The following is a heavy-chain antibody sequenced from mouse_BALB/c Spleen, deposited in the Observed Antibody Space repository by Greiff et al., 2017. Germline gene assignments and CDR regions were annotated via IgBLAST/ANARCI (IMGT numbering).Heavy chain of an antibody. CDR2: ISSGGSYT. V-gene: IGHV5-6*01. CDR3: ARQGDYDRNYYAMDY. CDR1: GFTFSSYG. D-gene: IGHD2-4*01. Sequence: EVHLVESGGDLVKPGGSLKLSCAASGFTFSSYGMSWVRQTPDKRLEWVATISSGGSYTYYPDSVKGRFTISRDNAKNTLYLQMSSLKSEDTAMYYCARQGDYDRNYYAMDYWGQGTSVTVSS. J-gene: IGHJ4*01.